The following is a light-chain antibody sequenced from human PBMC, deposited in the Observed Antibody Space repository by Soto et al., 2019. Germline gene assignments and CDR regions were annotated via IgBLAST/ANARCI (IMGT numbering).Light chain of an antibody. CDR1: SSDVGGYNY. V-gene: IGLV2-8*01. J-gene: IGLJ2*01. CDR3: SSYAGSIL. CDR2: EVS. Sequence: QSALTQPPSASWSPGQSVTISCTGTSSDVGGYNYVSWYQQHPGKAPKLMIYEVSKRPSGVPDRFSGSKSGNPASLTVSGLQAEDEADYYCSSYAGSILFGGGTKLTVL.